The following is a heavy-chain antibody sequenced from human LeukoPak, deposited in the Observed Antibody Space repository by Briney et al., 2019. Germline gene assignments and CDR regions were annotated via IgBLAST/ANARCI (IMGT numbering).Heavy chain of an antibody. CDR2: IKQDGSEK. CDR3: ASLSITMIVVDAFDI. J-gene: IGHJ3*02. CDR1: GFTFSSYW. Sequence: GGSLRLSCAASGFTFSSYWMSWVRQAPGKGLEWVANIKQDGSEKYYVDSVKGRFTISRDNAKNSLHLQMNSLRAEDTAVYYCASLSITMIVVDAFDIWGQGTMVTVSS. V-gene: IGHV3-7*01. D-gene: IGHD3-22*01.